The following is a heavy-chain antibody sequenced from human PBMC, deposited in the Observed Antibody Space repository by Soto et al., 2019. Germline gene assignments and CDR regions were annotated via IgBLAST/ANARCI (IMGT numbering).Heavy chain of an antibody. CDR2: NYHSGTT. V-gene: IGHV4-59*01. J-gene: IGHJ4*02. D-gene: IGHD2-21*01. CDR1: GVTISTYY. Sequence: SETLSLTCAVSGVTISTYYWSWIRQPPGKGLEWIGYNYHSGTTNYNPSLKSLVTISVDTSKNQFSLRLTSVTAADTAIYYCVREAYIRYGHAIDHLCQGTLVTVSS. CDR3: VREAYIRYGHAIDH.